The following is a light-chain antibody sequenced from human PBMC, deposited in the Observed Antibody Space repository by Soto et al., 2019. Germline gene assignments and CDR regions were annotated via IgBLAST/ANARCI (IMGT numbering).Light chain of an antibody. Sequence: SDLTQPPSLSGAPGQRVTISCTGSSSNIGAGYDVHWYQQLPGTAPKLLIYGNSNRPSGVPDRFSGSKSGTSASLAITGLQAEDEADYYCQSYDSSLSAYVFGTGTKVTVL. CDR2: GNS. J-gene: IGLJ1*01. V-gene: IGLV1-40*01. CDR3: QSYDSSLSAYV. CDR1: SSNIGAGYD.